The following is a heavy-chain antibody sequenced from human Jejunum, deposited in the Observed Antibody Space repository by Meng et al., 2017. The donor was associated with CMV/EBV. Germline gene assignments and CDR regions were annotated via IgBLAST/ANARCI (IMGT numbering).Heavy chain of an antibody. V-gene: IGHV7-4-1*02. CDR1: RYSFITYG. D-gene: IGHD5-24*01. CDR3: TRGDGDHSSKFDY. CDR2: INTNTGNP. Sequence: CKTSRYSFITYGINWVREAPGQRLEWMGWINTNTGNPTYAQDFTGRFVFSLDPSVSTAYLQINSLRTEDSAVYYCTRGDGDHSSKFDYWGQGSLVTVSS. J-gene: IGHJ4*02.